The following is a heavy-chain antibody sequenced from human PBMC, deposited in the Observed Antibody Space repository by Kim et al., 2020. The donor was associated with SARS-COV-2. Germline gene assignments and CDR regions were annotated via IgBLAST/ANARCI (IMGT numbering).Heavy chain of an antibody. Sequence: ASVKVSCQASGDTFTNYDINWVRQATGQGLEWMGWMNPNSGNTGYAQKFQYRVAMTRNTSISTAYMELNSLKFEDTAVYYCTRRRTGVPFDYWGQGTLVTVSS. CDR2: MNPNSGNT. D-gene: IGHD7-27*01. V-gene: IGHV1-8*01. CDR3: TRRRTGVPFDY. CDR1: GDTFTNYD. J-gene: IGHJ4*02.